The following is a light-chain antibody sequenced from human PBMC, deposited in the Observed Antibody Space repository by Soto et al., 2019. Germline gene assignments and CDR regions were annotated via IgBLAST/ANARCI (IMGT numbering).Light chain of an antibody. Sequence: EIVLTQSPATLSLSVGERATLSCRANQSISTYLAWYQQKPGQAPRLLIYGASTRATGIPVRFSGSGSGTEFTLTISSLQSEDFAVYYCQQYNNWPPWTFGQGTKVDIK. CDR2: GAS. CDR1: QSISTY. J-gene: IGKJ1*01. CDR3: QQYNNWPPWT. V-gene: IGKV3-15*01.